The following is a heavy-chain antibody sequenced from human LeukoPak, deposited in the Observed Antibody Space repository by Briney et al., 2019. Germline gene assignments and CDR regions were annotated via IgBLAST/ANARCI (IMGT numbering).Heavy chain of an antibody. D-gene: IGHD1-26*01. J-gene: IGHJ3*02. V-gene: IGHV4-39*07. CDR1: GGSITSGTYY. Sequence: SETLSLTCTVSGGSITSGTYYWGWIRQPPGKGLEWIGSIYYSGNTYYNPSLKSRITISVDTSKNQVSLKLTSVTAADTAVYYCARDTVRATFPGAFDIWGQGTMVTVSS. CDR3: ARDTVRATFPGAFDI. CDR2: IYYSGNT.